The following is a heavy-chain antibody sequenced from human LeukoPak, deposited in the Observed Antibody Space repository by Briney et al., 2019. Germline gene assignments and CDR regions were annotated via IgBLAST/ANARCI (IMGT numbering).Heavy chain of an antibody. Sequence: ASVKVSCKASGYTFISYDINWVRQATGQGLEWMGWMSPNSGNSGYAQKFQGRITMTKSTSISTAYMELSDLESEDTAVYYCARTPPDYGIDYWGQGTLVTVSS. CDR1: GYTFISYD. J-gene: IGHJ4*02. CDR3: ARTPPDYGIDY. V-gene: IGHV1-8*01. D-gene: IGHD4-17*01. CDR2: MSPNSGNS.